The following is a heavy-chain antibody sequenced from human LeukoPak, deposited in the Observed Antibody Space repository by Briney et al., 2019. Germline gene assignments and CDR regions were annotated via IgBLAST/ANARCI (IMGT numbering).Heavy chain of an antibody. CDR3: ARDGDAFDI. CDR2: IYYSGST. Sequence: SETLSLTCTVSGGSISSYYWSWIRQPPGKGLEWIGYIYYSGSTNYNPSLESRVTISVDTSKNQFSLKLSSVTAADTAVYYCARDGDAFDIWGQGTMVTVSS. V-gene: IGHV4-59*01. J-gene: IGHJ3*02. D-gene: IGHD3-10*01. CDR1: GGSISSYY.